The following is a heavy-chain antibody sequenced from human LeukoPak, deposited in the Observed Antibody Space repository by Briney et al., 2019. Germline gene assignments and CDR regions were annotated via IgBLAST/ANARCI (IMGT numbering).Heavy chain of an antibody. CDR2: LSNDGSST. Sequence: GGSLRLSCAASGFTFKNYWMNWVRQAPGKGLVSVSRLSNDGSSTGYVDSVKGRFTISRDNAKNTVYLQMNSLRAEDTAVYYCTRGYRISSDAHYGMDVWGQGTTVTVSS. CDR3: TRGYRISSDAHYGMDV. J-gene: IGHJ6*02. D-gene: IGHD6-6*01. V-gene: IGHV3-74*01. CDR1: GFTFKNYW.